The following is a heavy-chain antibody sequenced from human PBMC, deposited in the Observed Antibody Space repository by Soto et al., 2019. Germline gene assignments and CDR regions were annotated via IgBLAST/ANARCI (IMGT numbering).Heavy chain of an antibody. Sequence: PGGSLRLSCATSDFTFRNSWINWVRQAPGKGLEWVANIKPDGGATNYVDSVKGRFTISRDNVRNSASLQMNSLRVEDTAVYYCAKADTVTPPNAFNIWGQGTMVTVSS. CDR3: AKADTVTPPNAFNI. V-gene: IGHV3-7*03. J-gene: IGHJ3*02. CDR1: DFTFRNSW. CDR2: IKPDGGAT. D-gene: IGHD4-17*01.